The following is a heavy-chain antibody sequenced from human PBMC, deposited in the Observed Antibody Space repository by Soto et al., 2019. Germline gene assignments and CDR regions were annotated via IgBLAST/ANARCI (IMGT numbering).Heavy chain of an antibody. V-gene: IGHV1-46*01. J-gene: IGHJ6*02. CDR2: INPSGGST. Sequence: GASVKVSCKASGYTFTSYYTHWVRQAPGQGLEWMGIINPSGGSTSYAQKFQGRVTMTRDTSTSTVYMELSSLRSEDTAVYYCARDRAEYYYGSGSADYYYYGMDVWGQGTTVTVSS. CDR1: GYTFTSYY. CDR3: ARDRAEYYYGSGSADYYYYGMDV. D-gene: IGHD3-10*01.